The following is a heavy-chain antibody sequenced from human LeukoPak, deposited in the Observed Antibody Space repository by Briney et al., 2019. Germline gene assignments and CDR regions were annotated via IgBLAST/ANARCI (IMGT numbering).Heavy chain of an antibody. J-gene: IGHJ2*01. D-gene: IGHD1-26*01. CDR3: ARIVGATGSYWYFDL. CDR2: IYTSGST. Sequence: SETLSLTCTVSGGSISSYYWSCIRQPAGKGLEWIGRIYTSGSTNYNPSLKSRVTMSVDTSKNQFSLKLSAVTAADTAVYYCARIVGATGSYWYFDLWGRGTLVTVSS. CDR1: GGSISSYY. V-gene: IGHV4-4*07.